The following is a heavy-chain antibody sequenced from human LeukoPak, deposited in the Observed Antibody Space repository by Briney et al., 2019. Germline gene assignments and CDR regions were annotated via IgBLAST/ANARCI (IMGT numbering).Heavy chain of an antibody. CDR1: GGTFSSYA. CDR2: IIPIFGTA. V-gene: IGHV1-69*13. CDR3: ARYCSSTSCYGYAEYFQH. J-gene: IGHJ1*01. Sequence: SVKVSCKASGGTFSSYAISWVRQGPGQGLEWMGGIIPIFGTANYAQKYQGRVTITADESTSTAYMELSSLRSEDTAVYYCARYCSSTSCYGYAEYFQHWGQGTLVTVSS. D-gene: IGHD2-2*01.